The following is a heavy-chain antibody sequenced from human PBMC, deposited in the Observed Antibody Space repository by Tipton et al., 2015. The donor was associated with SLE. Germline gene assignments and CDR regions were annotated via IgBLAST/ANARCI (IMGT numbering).Heavy chain of an antibody. CDR1: GDSISSGGYF. J-gene: IGHJ4*02. CDR2: IYFSGST. V-gene: IGHV4-31*03. CDR3: ARDEYRYDGTGYHLLGHFDY. Sequence: TLSLTCTVSGDSISSGGYFWSWIRQHPGKGPEWIGYIYFSGSTYYNPSLKSRVATSVDTSKNQFFLKLSSTTAADTAVYYCARDEYRYDGTGYHLLGHFDYWGQGTLVTVSS. D-gene: IGHD3-22*01.